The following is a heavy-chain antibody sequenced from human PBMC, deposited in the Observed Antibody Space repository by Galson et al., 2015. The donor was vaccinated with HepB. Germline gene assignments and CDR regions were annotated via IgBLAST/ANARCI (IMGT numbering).Heavy chain of an antibody. V-gene: IGHV1-18*01. D-gene: IGHD6-13*01. CDR3: ATPGPYSSSWYPDAFDI. CDR2: ISAYNGNT. J-gene: IGHJ3*02. Sequence: SVKVSCKASGYTFTSYGISWVRQAPGQGLEWMGWISAYNGNTNYAQKLQGRVTMTTDTSTSTAYMELRSLRSDDTAVYYCATPGPYSSSWYPDAFDIWGQGTMVTVSS. CDR1: GYTFTSYG.